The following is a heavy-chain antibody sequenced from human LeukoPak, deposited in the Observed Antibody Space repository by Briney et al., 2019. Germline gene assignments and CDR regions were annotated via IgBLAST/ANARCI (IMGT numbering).Heavy chain of an antibody. CDR2: ISSSSSYI. J-gene: IGHJ4*02. D-gene: IGHD3-22*01. CDR1: GFTFSSYN. Sequence: GGSLRLSCAASGFTFSSYNMNWVRQAPGKGLEWVSSISSSSSYIYYADSLKGRFTISRDNANNSLYLQMNSLRAEDTAVYYCARGRGIYYDRLLDHFDYWGQGTLVTVSS. CDR3: ARGRGIYYDRLLDHFDY. V-gene: IGHV3-21*01.